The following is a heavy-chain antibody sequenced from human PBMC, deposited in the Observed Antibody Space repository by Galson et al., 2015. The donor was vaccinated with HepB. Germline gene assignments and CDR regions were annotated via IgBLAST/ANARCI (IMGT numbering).Heavy chain of an antibody. V-gene: IGHV3-30-3*01. Sequence: SLRLSCAASGFTFSSYAMHWVRQAPGKGLEWVAVISYDGSNKYYADSVKGRFTISRDNSKNTLYLQMNSLRADDTAVYYCARGNAGDAFDIWGQGTMVTVSS. CDR1: GFTFSSYA. J-gene: IGHJ3*02. CDR2: ISYDGSNK. CDR3: ARGNAGDAFDI. D-gene: IGHD1-1*01.